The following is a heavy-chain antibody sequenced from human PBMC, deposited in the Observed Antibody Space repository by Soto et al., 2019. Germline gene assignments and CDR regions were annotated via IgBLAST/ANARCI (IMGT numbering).Heavy chain of an antibody. V-gene: IGHV3-30*18. J-gene: IGHJ6*02. Sequence: PVGSLRLSCAASGFTFSSYGMHWVRQAPGKGLEWVAVISYDGSNKYYADSVKGRFTISRDNSKNTLYLQMNSLRAEDTAVYYCAKATANYDFWSSDYYYYGMDVWGQGTTVTVSS. D-gene: IGHD3-3*01. CDR1: GFTFSSYG. CDR2: ISYDGSNK. CDR3: AKATANYDFWSSDYYYYGMDV.